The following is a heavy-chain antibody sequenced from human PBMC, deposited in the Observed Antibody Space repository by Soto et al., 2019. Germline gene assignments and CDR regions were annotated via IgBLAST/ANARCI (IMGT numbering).Heavy chain of an antibody. V-gene: IGHV3-23*01. Sequence: SLRLSCAASGFTFSSYAMSWVRQAPGKGLEWVSAISGSGGSTYYADSVKGRFTISRDNSKNTLYLQMNSLRAEDTAVYYCAKDVEMATIENWFDPWGQGTLVTVSS. CDR3: AKDVEMATIENWFDP. J-gene: IGHJ5*02. CDR2: ISGSGGST. D-gene: IGHD5-12*01. CDR1: GFTFSSYA.